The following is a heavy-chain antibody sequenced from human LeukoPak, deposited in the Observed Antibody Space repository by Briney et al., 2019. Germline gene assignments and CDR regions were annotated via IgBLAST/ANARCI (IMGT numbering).Heavy chain of an antibody. CDR2: IRYDGSYK. CDR1: GFTFSSYG. Sequence: GGSLRLSCAVSGFTFSSYGMHWDRLPPGKGLKWVAFIRYDGSYKYYADSVKGRFTISRDNSKNTLYLQMNSLRAEDTAVYYCARLVVSSWYHEVLLGRDYWGQGTLVTVSS. CDR3: ARLVVSSWYHEVLLGRDY. J-gene: IGHJ4*02. V-gene: IGHV3-30*02. D-gene: IGHD6-13*01.